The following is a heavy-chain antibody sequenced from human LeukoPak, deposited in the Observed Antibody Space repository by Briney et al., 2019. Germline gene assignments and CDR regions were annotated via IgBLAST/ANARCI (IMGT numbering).Heavy chain of an antibody. CDR3: TTLYAMAAAGVDY. CDR1: GFTFSNAW. CDR2: IKSKTDGGTT. D-gene: IGHD6-13*01. J-gene: IGHJ4*02. V-gene: IGHV3-15*01. Sequence: GGSLRLSCAVSGFTFSNAWMRWVRQAPGKGLEWVGRIKSKTDGGTTDYAAPVKGRFTISRDDSKNTLYLQMNSLETEDTAVYYCTTLYAMAAAGVDYWGQGTLVTVSS.